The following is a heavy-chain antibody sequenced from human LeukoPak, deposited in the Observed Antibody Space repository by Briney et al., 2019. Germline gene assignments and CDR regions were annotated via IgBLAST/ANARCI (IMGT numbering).Heavy chain of an antibody. Sequence: GGSLRLSCAASGFTFSSYGMNWVRQAPGKGLEWVSFISSSSSYIYYADSVKGRFTISRDNAKNSLYLQMNSLRAEDTAVYYCARDRNTDFWSGYYTNYFDYWGQGTLVTVSS. CDR2: ISSSSSYI. CDR3: ARDRNTDFWSGYYTNYFDY. D-gene: IGHD3-3*01. J-gene: IGHJ4*02. V-gene: IGHV3-21*01. CDR1: GFTFSSYG.